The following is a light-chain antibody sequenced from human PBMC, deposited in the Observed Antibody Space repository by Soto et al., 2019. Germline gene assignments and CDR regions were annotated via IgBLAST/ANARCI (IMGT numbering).Light chain of an antibody. CDR3: CSYACSKSLI. Sequence: QSALTQPASVSGSPGQSITISCTGTNGDVGSYDLVSWYQRYPGEAPKLIIYEVNKRPSGISNRFSGSKSGNTASLTISGLQAEDEAEYVCCSYACSKSLIFGGGTTLTVL. J-gene: IGLJ2*01. V-gene: IGLV2-23*02. CDR1: NGDVGSYDL. CDR2: EVN.